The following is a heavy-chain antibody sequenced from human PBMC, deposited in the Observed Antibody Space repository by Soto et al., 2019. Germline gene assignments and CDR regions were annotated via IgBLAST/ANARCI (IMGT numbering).Heavy chain of an antibody. Sequence: SETLSLTCTVSGGSISSYYLSWIRQPPGKGLEWIGYIYYSGSTNYNPSLKSRVTISVDTSKNQFSLKLSSVTAADTAVYYCARGYYYGSGSYLFDYWGQGTLVTVSS. CDR2: IYYSGST. V-gene: IGHV4-59*01. CDR3: ARGYYYGSGSYLFDY. J-gene: IGHJ4*02. CDR1: GGSISSYY. D-gene: IGHD3-10*01.